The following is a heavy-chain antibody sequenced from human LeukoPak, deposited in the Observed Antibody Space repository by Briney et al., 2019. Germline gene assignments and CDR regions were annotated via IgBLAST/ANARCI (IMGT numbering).Heavy chain of an antibody. Sequence: GGSLRLSCAASGFTVSSNYMSWVRQAPGKGLEWVSVIYSGGSTYYADSVKGRFTISRDNSKNTLYLQMNSLRAEDTAVYYCARGFIGTYYYDSSGYSPPGYWGQGTLVTVSS. CDR2: IYSGGST. V-gene: IGHV3-53*01. J-gene: IGHJ4*02. D-gene: IGHD3-22*01. CDR3: ARGFIGTYYYDSSGYSPPGY. CDR1: GFTVSSNY.